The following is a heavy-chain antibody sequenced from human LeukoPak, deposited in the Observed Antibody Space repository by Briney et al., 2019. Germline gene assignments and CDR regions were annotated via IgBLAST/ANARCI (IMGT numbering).Heavy chain of an antibody. CDR1: GFTFSSYG. CDR2: IWYDGSNK. J-gene: IGHJ4*02. D-gene: IGHD3-10*01. V-gene: IGHV3-33*01. Sequence: PGGSLRLSCAASGFTFSSYGMHWVRQAPGKGLEWVAVIWYDGSNKYYADSVKGRFTISRDDAKNSLYLQMNSLRAEDTAVYFCARDLGDGSRIQDCWGQGTLVTVSS. CDR3: ARDLGDGSRIQDC.